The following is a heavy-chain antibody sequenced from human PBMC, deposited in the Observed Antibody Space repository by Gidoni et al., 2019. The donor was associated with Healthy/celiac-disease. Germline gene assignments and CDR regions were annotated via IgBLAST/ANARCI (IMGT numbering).Heavy chain of an antibody. CDR1: GFTFSSYG. CDR3: AKGAYYDFWSGSIPSPY. CDR2: ISYDGSNK. V-gene: IGHV3-30*18. J-gene: IGHJ4*02. D-gene: IGHD3-3*01. Sequence: QVQLLESGGGVVQPGRSLRLSCAASGFTFSSYGMHWVRQAPGKVLEWVAVISYDGSNKYYADSVKGRFTISRDNSKNTLYLQMNSLRAEDTAVYYCAKGAYYDFWSGSIPSPYWGQGTLVTVSS.